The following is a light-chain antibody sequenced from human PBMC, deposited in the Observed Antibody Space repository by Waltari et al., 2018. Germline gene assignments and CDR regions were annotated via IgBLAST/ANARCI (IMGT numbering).Light chain of an antibody. V-gene: IGKV3-20*01. Sequence: IVLTQSPGTLSLSPGERATLSCRASQGVSSRYLAWYQQKPGQAPGVVIYRASGRATGIPDRFSGSGSGTDFTLTISRLEPEDFAMYYCQEFGSSPTVTFGQGTRLEIK. CDR3: QEFGSSPTVT. J-gene: IGKJ5*01. CDR2: RAS. CDR1: QGVSSRY.